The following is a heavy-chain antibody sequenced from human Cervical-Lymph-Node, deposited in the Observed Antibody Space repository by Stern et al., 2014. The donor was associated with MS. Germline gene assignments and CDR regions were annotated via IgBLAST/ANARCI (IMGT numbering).Heavy chain of an antibody. V-gene: IGHV5-51*03. D-gene: IGHD4/OR15-4a*01. Sequence: EVQLVESGAELKTPGESLQISCSASGYSFSDYRIAWVRQVPGKGLEWMGVIYPGDSETRYSPSFQGHVIISVDRATNKAYLQWSSLKATDAAMYFCARWRVITTRFRYLDYWGQGTLVTVSS. CDR1: GYSFSDYR. J-gene: IGHJ4*02. CDR3: ARWRVITTRFRYLDY. CDR2: IYPGDSET.